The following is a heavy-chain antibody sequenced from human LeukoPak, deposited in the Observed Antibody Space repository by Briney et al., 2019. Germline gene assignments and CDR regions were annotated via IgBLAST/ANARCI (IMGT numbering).Heavy chain of an antibody. V-gene: IGHV1-2*02. Sequence: GASVKVSCKASGYTFTGYYMHWVRQASGQGLEWMGWINPNSGGTNYAQKFQGRVTMTRDTSISTAYMELSRLRSDDTAVYYCARVVTQGYYYYMDVWGKGTTVTVSS. CDR2: INPNSGGT. CDR1: GYTFTGYY. CDR3: ARVVTQGYYYYMDV. J-gene: IGHJ6*03.